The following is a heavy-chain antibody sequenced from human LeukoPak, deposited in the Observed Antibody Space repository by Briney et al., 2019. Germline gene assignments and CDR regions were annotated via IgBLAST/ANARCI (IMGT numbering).Heavy chain of an antibody. CDR1: GFTFSNYG. V-gene: IGHV3-21*01. J-gene: IGHJ3*02. CDR2: ISSSSSYI. CDR3: ARDSQRRYSSRVDAFDI. Sequence: GGSLRLSCAASGFTFSNYGMHWVRQAPGKGLEWISSISSSSSYIYYADSVKGRFTISRDNAKNSLYLQMNSLRAEDTAVYYCARDSQRRYSSRVDAFDIWGQGTMVTVSS. D-gene: IGHD6-13*01.